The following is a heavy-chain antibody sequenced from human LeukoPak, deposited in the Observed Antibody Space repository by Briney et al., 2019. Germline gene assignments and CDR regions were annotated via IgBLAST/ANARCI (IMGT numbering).Heavy chain of an antibody. CDR2: SYYSGST. Sequence: PSETLSLACTVSGGSISSGGDYWRWIRQHPGKGVEGIGYSYYSGSTYYNPYLKSRVTISVDTSKKQFSLKLSSVTAADTAVYYCASGPATIAAAGTGYYFDYWGQGTLVTVSS. CDR1: GGSISSGGDY. CDR3: ASGPATIAAAGTGYYFDY. D-gene: IGHD6-13*01. V-gene: IGHV4-31*03. J-gene: IGHJ4*02.